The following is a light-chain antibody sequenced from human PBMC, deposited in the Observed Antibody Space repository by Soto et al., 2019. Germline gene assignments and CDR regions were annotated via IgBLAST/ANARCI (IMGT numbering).Light chain of an antibody. J-gene: IGKJ1*01. Sequence: DIEITQSPSTLSASVGDRVTITCRASQSICSWLAWYQQTPGKAPKPLIYDASSLESGVPSRFRGRGSGTEFTLPLSRLQPDDFPTYYCQQYNSYSGTFGQGTKVDIK. CDR2: DAS. CDR3: QQYNSYSGT. CDR1: QSICSW. V-gene: IGKV1-5*01.